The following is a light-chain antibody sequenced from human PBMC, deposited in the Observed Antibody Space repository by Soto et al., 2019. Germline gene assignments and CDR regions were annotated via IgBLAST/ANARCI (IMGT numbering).Light chain of an antibody. V-gene: IGKV1-5*03. Sequence: DIKMTQSPSTLSGSVGDRVTITCRASQTISSWLAWYQQKPGKAPKLLIYKASTLKSGVPSRFSDSGSGTEFTLTISCLQPDDFATYYCQHYNSYSEAYGQGTKVQRK. J-gene: IGKJ1*01. CDR1: QTISSW. CDR3: QHYNSYSEA. CDR2: KAS.